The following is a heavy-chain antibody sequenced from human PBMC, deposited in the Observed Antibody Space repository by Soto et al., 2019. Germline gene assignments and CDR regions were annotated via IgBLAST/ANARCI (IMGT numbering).Heavy chain of an antibody. J-gene: IGHJ4*02. CDR1: GVTVSSNY. Sequence: EVQLVESGGGLVQPGGSLRLSCAASGVTVSSNYMSWVRQAPGKGLEWVSVIYSGGSTYYADSVKGRFTISRDHPKNTLDLQMNSLRAEDTAVYYCARHGYSYGGGYFDYWGQGTLVTVSS. CDR3: ARHGYSYGGGYFDY. V-gene: IGHV3-66*04. D-gene: IGHD5-18*01. CDR2: IYSGGST.